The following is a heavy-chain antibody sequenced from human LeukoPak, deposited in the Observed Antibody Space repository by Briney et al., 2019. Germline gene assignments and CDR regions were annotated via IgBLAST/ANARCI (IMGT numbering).Heavy chain of an antibody. D-gene: IGHD3-16*02. V-gene: IGHV4-39*01. J-gene: IGHJ3*02. Sequence: KPSETLSLTCTVSGGSISSSSYYWGWIRQPPGKRLEWIGSIYYSGSTYYNPSLKSRVTISVDTSKNQFSLKLGSVTAADTAVYYCARPSTDYVWGSYRTGAFDIWGQGTMVTVSS. CDR1: GGSISSSSYY. CDR3: ARPSTDYVWGSYRTGAFDI. CDR2: IYYSGST.